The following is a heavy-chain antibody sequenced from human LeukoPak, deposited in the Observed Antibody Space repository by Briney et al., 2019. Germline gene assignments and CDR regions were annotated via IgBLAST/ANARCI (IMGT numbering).Heavy chain of an antibody. CDR2: ISAYNGNT. J-gene: IGHJ6*03. V-gene: IGHV1-18*01. Sequence: GASVKVSCKASGYTFISYGISWVRQAPGQGLEWMGWISAYNGNTNYAQKLQGRVTMTTDTSTNTAYMELRSLRSDDTAVYYCARAGIVGATNYYYMDVWGKGTTVTVSS. CDR1: GYTFISYG. CDR3: ARAGIVGATNYYYMDV. D-gene: IGHD1-26*01.